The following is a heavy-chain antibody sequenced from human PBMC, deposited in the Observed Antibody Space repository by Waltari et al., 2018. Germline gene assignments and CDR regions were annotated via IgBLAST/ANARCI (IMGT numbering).Heavy chain of an antibody. Sequence: QVQLQQWGAGLLKPSETLSLTCAVYGGSFSGYYWSWIRQPPGKGLEWIVEINQSGGTNNNPSRKRRVTISVDTSKNQFSLKLSSVTAADTAVYYCATNPIAAAGRFDPWGQGTLVTVSS. V-gene: IGHV4-34*01. D-gene: IGHD6-13*01. CDR1: GGSFSGYY. CDR3: ATNPIAAAGRFDP. J-gene: IGHJ5*02. CDR2: INQSGGT.